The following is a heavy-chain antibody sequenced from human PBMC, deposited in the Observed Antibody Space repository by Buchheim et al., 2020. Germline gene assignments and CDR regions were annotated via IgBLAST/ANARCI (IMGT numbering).Heavy chain of an antibody. J-gene: IGHJ4*02. Sequence: EVQLVESGGSVVRPGGSLTLSCTVSGFTFKDHGMSWVRQAPGKGLEWVSYINWNGGGTGYADSVKGRFTISRDNAKNTLYLQMNSLRAEDTAVYYCAKDPAVGATRGYFDYWGQGTL. CDR1: GFTFKDHG. CDR2: INWNGGGT. V-gene: IGHV3-20*04. D-gene: IGHD1-26*01. CDR3: AKDPAVGATRGYFDY.